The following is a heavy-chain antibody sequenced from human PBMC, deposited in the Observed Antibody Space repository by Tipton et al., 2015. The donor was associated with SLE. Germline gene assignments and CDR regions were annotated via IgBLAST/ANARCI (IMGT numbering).Heavy chain of an antibody. CDR2: IQGRENT. CDR1: GFTFSDYY. CDR3: ARHFNPPTGYFDWSPYNWFDP. D-gene: IGHD3-9*01. Sequence: LSCAASGFTFSDYYMSWIRRAPGKGLEWIGFIQGRENTNYNPSLESRVTISVDTSKNQFSLQLTSVTAADTAIYYCARHFNPPTGYFDWSPYNWFDPWGQGILVTVSS. V-gene: IGHV4-59*08. J-gene: IGHJ5*02.